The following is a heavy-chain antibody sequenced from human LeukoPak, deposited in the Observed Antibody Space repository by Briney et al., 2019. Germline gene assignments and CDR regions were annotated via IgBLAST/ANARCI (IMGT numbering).Heavy chain of an antibody. CDR1: GFTFSSYS. CDR2: ISSSSSYI. CDR3: ARVGLGDSSGGDFDY. V-gene: IGHV3-21*01. J-gene: IGHJ4*02. Sequence: GGSLRLSCAASGFTFSSYSMNWVRQAPGKGLEWVSSISSSSSYIYYADSVKGRFTISRDNAKNSLYLQMNSLRAEDTAVYYCARVGLGDSSGGDFDYWGQGTLVTVSS. D-gene: IGHD3-22*01.